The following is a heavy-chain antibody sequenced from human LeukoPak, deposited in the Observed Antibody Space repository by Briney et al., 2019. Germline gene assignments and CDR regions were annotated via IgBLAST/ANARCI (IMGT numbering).Heavy chain of an antibody. V-gene: IGHV3-30*02. Sequence: GGSLRLSCAASGFTFSSYGMHWVRQAPGKGLEWVAFIRYDGSNKYYADSVKGRFTISRDNSKNTLYLQMNSLRAEDTAVYYCARVMASGSYADDYWGQGTLVTVSS. CDR2: IRYDGSNK. CDR1: GFTFSSYG. J-gene: IGHJ4*02. D-gene: IGHD1-26*01. CDR3: ARVMASGSYADDY.